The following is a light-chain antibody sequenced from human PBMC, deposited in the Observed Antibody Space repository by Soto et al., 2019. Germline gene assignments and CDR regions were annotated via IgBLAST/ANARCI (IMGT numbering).Light chain of an antibody. CDR2: EVS. Sequence: QSALTQPASVSGSPGQSITISCTGTSRDIGGYNYVSWHQQHPGKAPKVIITEVSNRPSGVSDRFSGSKSGNTASLTISGLQAEDEAAYYCSAYRRGIIVFGGGTKLTVL. CDR1: SRDIGGYNY. J-gene: IGLJ2*01. V-gene: IGLV2-14*01. CDR3: SAYRRGIIV.